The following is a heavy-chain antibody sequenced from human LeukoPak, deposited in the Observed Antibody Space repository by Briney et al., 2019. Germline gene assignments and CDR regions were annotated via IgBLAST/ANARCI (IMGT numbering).Heavy chain of an antibody. CDR2: IIPIFGTA. J-gene: IGHJ4*02. D-gene: IGHD6-6*01. CDR3: ARDLTLYSSSSDNRPTDDY. CDR1: GGTFSSYA. V-gene: IGHV1-69*01. Sequence: SVKVSCKASGGTFSSYAISWVRQAPGQGLEWMGGIIPIFGTANYAQKFQGRVTITAVESTSTAYMELSSLRSEDTAVYYCARDLTLYSSSSDNRPTDDYWGQGTLVTVSS.